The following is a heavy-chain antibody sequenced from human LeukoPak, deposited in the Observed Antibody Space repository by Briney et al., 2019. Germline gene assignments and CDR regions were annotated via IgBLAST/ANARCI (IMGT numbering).Heavy chain of an antibody. Sequence: ASVKVSCKASGYTFTSYGISWVRQAPGQGLEWMGWISAYNGNTNYAQKLQGRVTMTTDTSTSTAYMELRSLRSDDTAVYYCARGAYCSGGSCYSAPFDYWGQGTLVTVSS. CDR1: GYTFTSYG. J-gene: IGHJ4*02. V-gene: IGHV1-18*01. CDR3: ARGAYCSGGSCYSAPFDY. CDR2: ISAYNGNT. D-gene: IGHD2-15*01.